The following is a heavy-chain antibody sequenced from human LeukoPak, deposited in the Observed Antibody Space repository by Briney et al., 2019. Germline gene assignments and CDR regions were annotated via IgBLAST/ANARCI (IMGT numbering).Heavy chain of an antibody. CDR2: IWYDGSNK. Sequence: GGSLRLSCAASGFTFSSYGMHWVRQAPGKGLEWVAVIWYDGSNKYYADSVKGRFTISRDNSKNTLYLQMNSLRAEDTAVYYCAKEGQYCSGGSCYYYYYGMDVWGQGTTVTVSS. J-gene: IGHJ6*02. CDR1: GFTFSSYG. V-gene: IGHV3-33*06. D-gene: IGHD2-15*01. CDR3: AKEGQYCSGGSCYYYYYGMDV.